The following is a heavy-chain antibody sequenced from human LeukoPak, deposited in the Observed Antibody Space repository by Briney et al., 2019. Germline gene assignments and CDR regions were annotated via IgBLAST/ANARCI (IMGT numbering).Heavy chain of an antibody. CDR1: GGSISSYY. CDR3: ARDRYYYGSGGYFDY. J-gene: IGHJ4*02. CDR2: IYTSGST. V-gene: IGHV4-4*07. Sequence: MPSETLSLTCTVSGGSISSYYWSWIRQPAGKGLEWIGRIYTSGSTNYNPSLKSRVTMSVDTSKNQFSLKLSSVTAADTAVYYCARDRYYYGSGGYFDYWGQGTLVTVSS. D-gene: IGHD3-10*01.